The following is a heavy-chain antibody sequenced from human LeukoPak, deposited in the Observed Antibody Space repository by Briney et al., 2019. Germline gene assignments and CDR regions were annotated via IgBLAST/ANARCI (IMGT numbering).Heavy chain of an antibody. CDR1: GGSISSGDYY. V-gene: IGHV4-30-4*01. CDR2: IYYSGST. J-gene: IGHJ4*02. D-gene: IGHD3-22*01. Sequence: PSETLSLTCTVSGGSISSGDYYWSWIRQPPGKGLEWIGYIYYSGSTYYNPSLKSRVTISVDTSENQFSLKLSSVTAADTAVYYCAREADYYDSSGYSWGQGTLVTVSS. CDR3: AREADYYDSSGYS.